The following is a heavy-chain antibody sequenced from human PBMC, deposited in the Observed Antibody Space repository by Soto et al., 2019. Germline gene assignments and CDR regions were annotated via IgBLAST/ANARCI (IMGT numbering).Heavy chain of an antibody. J-gene: IGHJ6*02. CDR1: GFTFSSYA. D-gene: IGHD3-3*01. V-gene: IGHV3-30-3*01. CDR2: ISYDGSNK. Sequence: QVQLVESGGGVVQPGRSLRLSCAASGFTFSSYAMHWVRQAPGKGLEWVAVISYDGSNKYYADSVKGRFTISRDNSKNTLYLQMNSLRDEDTAVYYCARASHYDFWSGYYDGMDVWGQGTTVTVSS. CDR3: ARASHYDFWSGYYDGMDV.